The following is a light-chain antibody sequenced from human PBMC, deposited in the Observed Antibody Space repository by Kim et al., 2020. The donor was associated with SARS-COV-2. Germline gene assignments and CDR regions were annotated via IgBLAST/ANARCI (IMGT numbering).Light chain of an antibody. V-gene: IGKV3-20*01. CDR1: QTVRKNY. Sequence: YRWERPTLSCRASQTVRKNYLAWYQQKHGQAPRLLMYAVVNRAAGIQDRFSGSGSGTDFALTISRLEPEDFAVYYCQQYGSALYTFGQGTKLEIK. CDR3: QQYGSALYT. J-gene: IGKJ2*01. CDR2: AVV.